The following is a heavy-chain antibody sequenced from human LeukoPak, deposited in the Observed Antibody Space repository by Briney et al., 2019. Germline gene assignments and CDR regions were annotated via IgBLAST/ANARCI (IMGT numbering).Heavy chain of an antibody. V-gene: IGHV3-30*03. CDR1: GFSFGYFG. Sequence: GGPRRLSCEASGFSFGYFGMHWVRQVPDKGLEWVAVITYDGSDQYYADSVKGRFTISRDNSKNTLFLQMNNLRVEDTAVYYCVRQVQEDYWGQGTLVTVSS. CDR3: VRQVQEDY. CDR2: ITYDGSDQ. J-gene: IGHJ4*02. D-gene: IGHD2-15*01.